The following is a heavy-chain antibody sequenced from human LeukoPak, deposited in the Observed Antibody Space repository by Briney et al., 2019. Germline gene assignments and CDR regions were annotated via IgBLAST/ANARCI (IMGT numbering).Heavy chain of an antibody. J-gene: IGHJ3*02. Sequence: PGGSLRLSCAASGFTFSSYAMSWVRQAPGRGLEWVSAISGSGGSTYYADSVKGRFTISRDNSKNTLYLQMNSLRAEDTAVYYCEKDRLRDYYDSSGYYYDDAFDIWGQGTMVTVSS. CDR1: GFTFSSYA. CDR3: EKDRLRDYYDSSGYYYDDAFDI. V-gene: IGHV3-23*01. D-gene: IGHD3-22*01. CDR2: ISGSGGST.